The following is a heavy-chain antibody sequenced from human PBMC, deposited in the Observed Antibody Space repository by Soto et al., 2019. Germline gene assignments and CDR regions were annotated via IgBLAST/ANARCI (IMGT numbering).Heavy chain of an antibody. Sequence: QLQLQESGPGLVKPSETLSLTCTVSGGSISSSSYYWGWIRQPPGKGLEWIGSIYYSGSTYYNPSLKSRVTISVDTARNQFSRKLSSGTAADTAVYYCARQWVVAGTGRGYYFDYWGQGTLVTVSS. CDR1: GGSISSSSYY. J-gene: IGHJ4*02. D-gene: IGHD2-15*01. CDR2: IYYSGST. CDR3: ARQWVVAGTGRGYYFDY. V-gene: IGHV4-39*01.